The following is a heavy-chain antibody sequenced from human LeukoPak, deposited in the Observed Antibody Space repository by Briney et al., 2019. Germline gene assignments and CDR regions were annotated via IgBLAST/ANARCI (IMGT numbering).Heavy chain of an antibody. CDR1: GFTFSSYW. D-gene: IGHD2-21*01. J-gene: IGHJ6*03. V-gene: IGHV3-7*01. CDR3: ARVGWVIAIGYMDV. CDR2: IKQDGSEK. Sequence: GGSLRLSCAASGFTFSSYWMSWVRQAPGQGLEWVANIKQDGSEKYYVNSVKGRLTISRDNAKDSLYLKRISLRAEATAVYYCARVGWVIAIGYMDVWGKGTTVTVSS.